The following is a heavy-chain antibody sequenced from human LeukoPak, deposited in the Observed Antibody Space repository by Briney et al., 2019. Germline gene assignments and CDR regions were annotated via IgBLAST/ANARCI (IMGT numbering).Heavy chain of an antibody. CDR3: AREYLGITIFQQGLDY. CDR2: IIPIFGTA. J-gene: IGHJ4*02. Sequence: SVKVSCKASGGTFSSYAISWVRQAPGQGLEWMGGIIPIFGTANYAQKFQGRVTITADKSTSAAYMELSSLRSEDTAVYYCAREYLGITIFQQGLDYWGQGTLVTVSS. V-gene: IGHV1-69*06. CDR1: GGTFSSYA. D-gene: IGHD3-9*01.